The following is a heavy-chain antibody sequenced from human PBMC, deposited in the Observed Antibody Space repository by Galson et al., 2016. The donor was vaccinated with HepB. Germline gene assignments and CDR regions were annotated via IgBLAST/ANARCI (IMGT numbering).Heavy chain of an antibody. CDR3: ARGAGPDY. D-gene: IGHD6-19*01. V-gene: IGHV5-51*03. CDR1: GYAFAGYW. J-gene: IGHJ4*02. Sequence: QSGAEVKKPGESLKISCEGSGYAFAGYWIGWVRQMPGEGLEWMGIIYPDDSGTRYSPSFLGQVTFSVDKSISTAYLQWSSLKASDTAIYYCARGAGPDYWGQGTLVTVS. CDR2: IYPDDSGT.